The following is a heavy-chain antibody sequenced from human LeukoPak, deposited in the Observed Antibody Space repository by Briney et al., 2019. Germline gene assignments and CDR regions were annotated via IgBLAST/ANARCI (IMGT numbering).Heavy chain of an antibody. Sequence: GSLRLSCAASGFTFSDYSMNWVRQTPGQGLEWVSSLSSRSTYAYYADSVRGRFTVSRDSAKNSLFLQMDNLRVEDTAIYYCARAHIQDYTIVGLVDHWGQGTLVTVSS. D-gene: IGHD1-26*01. V-gene: IGHV3-21*01. J-gene: IGHJ5*02. CDR3: ARAHIQDYTIVGLVDH. CDR1: GFTFSDYS. CDR2: LSSRSTYA.